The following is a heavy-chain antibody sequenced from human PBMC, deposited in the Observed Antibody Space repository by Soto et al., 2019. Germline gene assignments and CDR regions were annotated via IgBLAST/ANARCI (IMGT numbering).Heavy chain of an antibody. D-gene: IGHD5-12*01. V-gene: IGHV3-23*01. CDR1: GFTFSSYA. CDR3: AKERSGMATMAKGFDY. Sequence: GGSLRLSCAASGFTFSSYAMSWVRQAPGKGLEWVSAISGSGGSTYYADSVKGRFTISRDNSKNTLYLQMNSLRAEDTAVYYCAKERSGMATMAKGFDYWGQGTLVTVSS. CDR2: ISGSGGST. J-gene: IGHJ4*02.